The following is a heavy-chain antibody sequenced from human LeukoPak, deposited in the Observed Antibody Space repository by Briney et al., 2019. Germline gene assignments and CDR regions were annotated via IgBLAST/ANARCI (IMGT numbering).Heavy chain of an antibody. CDR1: GGSISHYY. J-gene: IGHJ6*02. V-gene: IGHV4-59*01. CDR2: IYYSGTT. CDR3: AREDPQTTAPEGMGV. D-gene: IGHD4-17*01. Sequence: SETLSLTCTVSGGSISHYYWSWIRQSPGKGLEWIGYIYYSGTTNYNPSLKSRVTISVDTSRNQFSLQLRSVTAADTAVYYCAREDPQTTAPEGMGVWGQGTTVIVSS.